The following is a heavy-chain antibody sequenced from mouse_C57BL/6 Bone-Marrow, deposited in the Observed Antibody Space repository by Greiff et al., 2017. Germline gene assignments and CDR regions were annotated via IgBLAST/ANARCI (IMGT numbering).Heavy chain of an antibody. CDR1: GYTFTSYW. CDR2: IYPGSGST. CDR3: ARSCYYGRDEAMDY. D-gene: IGHD1-1*01. Sequence: QVQLQQPGAELVKPGASVKMSCKASGYTFTSYWITWVKQRPGQGLEWIGDIYPGSGSTNYNEKFKSKATLTVDTSSSTAYMQLSSLTSEDSAVYYCARSCYYGRDEAMDYWGQGTSVTVSS. J-gene: IGHJ4*01. V-gene: IGHV1-55*01.